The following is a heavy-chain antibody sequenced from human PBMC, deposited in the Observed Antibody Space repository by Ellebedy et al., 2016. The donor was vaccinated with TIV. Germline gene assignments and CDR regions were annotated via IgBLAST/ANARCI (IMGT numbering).Heavy chain of an antibody. Sequence: GSLRLSXSVSGGSISSSSDYWVWIRQPPGKGLEWIGTISNRDRTDYNPSLKSRVFILVDASKNQFFLKLTSVTAADTAVYYCATFNQYYTYLGVWGKGTTVTVSS. D-gene: IGHD1-14*01. CDR1: GGSISSSSDY. V-gene: IGHV4-39*01. CDR2: ISNRDRT. J-gene: IGHJ6*03. CDR3: ATFNQYYTYLGV.